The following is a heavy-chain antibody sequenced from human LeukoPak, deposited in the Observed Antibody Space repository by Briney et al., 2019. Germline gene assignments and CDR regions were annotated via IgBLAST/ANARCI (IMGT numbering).Heavy chain of an antibody. D-gene: IGHD2-15*01. Sequence: QSGGSLRLSCAASGFTFSSYAMHWVRQAPGKGLEWVAVISYDGSNKYYADSVKGRFTISRDNSKNTLYLQMNSLRAEDTAVYYCATGGDIVVVVAATRPGYFDYWGQGTLVTVSS. CDR3: ATGGDIVVVVAATRPGYFDY. CDR2: ISYDGSNK. CDR1: GFTFSSYA. J-gene: IGHJ4*02. V-gene: IGHV3-30-3*01.